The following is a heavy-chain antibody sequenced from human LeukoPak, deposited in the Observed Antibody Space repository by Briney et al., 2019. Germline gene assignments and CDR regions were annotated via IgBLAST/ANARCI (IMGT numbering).Heavy chain of an antibody. CDR3: ARYGGYCSGGSCYTEYFQH. J-gene: IGHJ1*01. D-gene: IGHD2-15*01. CDR1: GSSYTSYW. V-gene: IGHV5-10-1*01. Sequence: GESLKISCKGSGSSYTSYWIGWVRQMPGKGLGWMGRIDPSDSYTNYSPSFQGHVTISADKSISTAYLQWSSLKASDTAMYYCARYGGYCSGGSCYTEYFQHWGQGTLVTVSS. CDR2: IDPSDSYT.